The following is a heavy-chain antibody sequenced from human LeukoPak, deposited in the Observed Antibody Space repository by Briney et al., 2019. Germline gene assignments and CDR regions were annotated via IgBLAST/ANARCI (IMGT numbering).Heavy chain of an antibody. Sequence: QAGGSPRLSCAASGFTFSSYAMSWVRQAPGKGLEWVSAISGSGGSTYYADSVKGRFTISGDKAKNSLYLQMNSLRVEDTAVYYCARDYKYAFDNWGQGTLVTVSS. CDR2: ISGSGGST. J-gene: IGHJ4*02. V-gene: IGHV3-23*01. CDR1: GFTFSSYA. CDR3: ARDYKYAFDN. D-gene: IGHD5-24*01.